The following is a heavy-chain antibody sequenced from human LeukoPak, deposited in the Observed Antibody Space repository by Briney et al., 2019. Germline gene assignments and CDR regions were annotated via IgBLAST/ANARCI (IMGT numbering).Heavy chain of an antibody. V-gene: IGHV4-39*07. J-gene: IGHJ4*02. CDR2: IYYSGST. Sequence: SETLSLTCTVSGGSISSSSHYWGWIRQPPGEGLEWIGSIYYSGSTYYNPSLKSRVTISVDTSKNRFSLNVSPATAADTAVYYCAGVAYAARCATCYFDHWGQGTLVTVSS. CDR3: AGVAYAARCATCYFDH. D-gene: IGHD5-24*01. CDR1: GGSISSSSHY.